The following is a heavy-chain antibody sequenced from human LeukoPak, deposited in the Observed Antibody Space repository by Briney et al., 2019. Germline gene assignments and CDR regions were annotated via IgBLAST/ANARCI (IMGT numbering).Heavy chain of an antibody. V-gene: IGHV4-61*02. J-gene: IGHJ4*02. CDR3: ARTSPLHYDILTGYFDY. Sequence: SETLSLTCPVSGGSISSGSYYWSWIRQPAGKGLEWIGRIYTSGSTNYNPSLKSRVTISVDTSKNQFSLKLSSVTAADTAVYYCARTSPLHYDILTGYFDYWGQGTLVTVSS. CDR2: IYTSGST. CDR1: GGSISSGSYY. D-gene: IGHD3-9*01.